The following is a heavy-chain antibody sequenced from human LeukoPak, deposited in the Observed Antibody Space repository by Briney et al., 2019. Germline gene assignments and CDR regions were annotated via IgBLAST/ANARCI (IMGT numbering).Heavy chain of an antibody. CDR2: IYPGDSET. CDR1: GYSFGYYW. Sequence: GESLKISCKASGYSFGYYWIAWVRQMPGKGLEWMGIIYPGDSETRYSPSFQGQVTISADKSSSTAYLQWSSVKPSDTAIYYCARHPSASGREDWFDPWGQGTLVTVSS. V-gene: IGHV5-51*01. CDR3: ARHPSASGREDWFDP. J-gene: IGHJ5*02. D-gene: IGHD2-15*01.